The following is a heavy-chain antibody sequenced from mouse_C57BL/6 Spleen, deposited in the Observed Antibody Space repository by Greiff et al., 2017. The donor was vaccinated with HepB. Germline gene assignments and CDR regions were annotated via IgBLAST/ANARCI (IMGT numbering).Heavy chain of an antibody. V-gene: IGHV1-26*01. CDR1: GYTFTDYY. CDR3: AAWYDYDRNYAMDY. CDR2: INPNNGGT. J-gene: IGHJ4*01. D-gene: IGHD2-4*01. Sequence: EVQLQQSGPELVKPGASVKISCKASGYTFTDYYMNWVKQSHGKSLEWIGDINPNNGGTSYNQKFKGKAALTVDKSSSTAYMEVRSLTSEDSVVYYGAAWYDYDRNYAMDYWGQGTSVTVSS.